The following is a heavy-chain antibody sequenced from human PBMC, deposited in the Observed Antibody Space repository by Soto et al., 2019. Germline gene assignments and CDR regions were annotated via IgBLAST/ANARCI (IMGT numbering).Heavy chain of an antibody. CDR3: AKDKGIVGATPHY. J-gene: IGHJ4*02. CDR2: ISYDGSNK. Sequence: QVQLVESGGGVVQPGRSLRLSCAASGFTFSSYGMHWVRQAPGKGLEWVAVISYDGSNKYYADSVKGRFTISRDNSKNTLYLQMHCLRAEDTAVYYCAKDKGIVGATPHYWGQGTLVTVSS. CDR1: GFTFSSYG. D-gene: IGHD1-26*01. V-gene: IGHV3-30*18.